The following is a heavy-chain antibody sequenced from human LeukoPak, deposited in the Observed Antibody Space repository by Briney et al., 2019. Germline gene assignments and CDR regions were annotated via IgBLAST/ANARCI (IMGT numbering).Heavy chain of an antibody. D-gene: IGHD2-2*01. Sequence: ASVKVSCKASGYTFTGYYMHWVRQAPGQGLEWMGWINPNSGGTNYAQKFQGRVTMIRDTSISTAYMELSRLRSDDTAVYYCARRAYCSSTSCYYLLYWGQGTLVTVSS. CDR1: GYTFTGYY. CDR3: ARRAYCSSTSCYYLLY. J-gene: IGHJ4*02. V-gene: IGHV1-2*02. CDR2: INPNSGGT.